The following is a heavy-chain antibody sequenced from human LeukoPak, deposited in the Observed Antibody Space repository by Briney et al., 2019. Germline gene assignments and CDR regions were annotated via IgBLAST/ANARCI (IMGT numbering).Heavy chain of an antibody. CDR1: GYTFTGYY. CDR2: INPNSGGT. D-gene: IGHD4-17*01. CDR3: ARDMTTVLHFDY. V-gene: IGHV1-2*02. J-gene: IGHJ4*02. Sequence: ASVKVSCKASGYTFTGYYMHWVRQAPGQGLEWMGWINPNSGGTNYAQRFQGRVTMTRDTSISTAYMELSRLRSDDTAVYYCARDMTTVLHFDYWGQGTLVTVSS.